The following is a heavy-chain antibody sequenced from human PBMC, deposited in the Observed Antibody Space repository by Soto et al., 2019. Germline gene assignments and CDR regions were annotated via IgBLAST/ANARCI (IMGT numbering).Heavy chain of an antibody. D-gene: IGHD6-19*01. J-gene: IGHJ5*02. Sequence: SETLSLTCAVYGGSFSGYYWSWIRQPPGKGLEWIGEINHSGSTNYNPSLKSRVTISVDTSKNQFSLKLSSVTAADTAVFYCARHYSSGSRKWFDPWGQGTLVTVSS. CDR1: GGSFSGYY. V-gene: IGHV4-34*01. CDR2: INHSGST. CDR3: ARHYSSGSRKWFDP.